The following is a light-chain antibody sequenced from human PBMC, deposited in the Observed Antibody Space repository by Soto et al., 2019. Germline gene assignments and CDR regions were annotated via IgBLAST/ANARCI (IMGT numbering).Light chain of an antibody. Sequence: DIQMTQSPSSLSASVGDRVTTTCRASQDIRSDLGWYQQRPGRAPKXLIYATFTSQSGVPSRFSGSRSGTELTITISNLQPEDCETYDGLQFNSYPRTFGQGTKVDIK. J-gene: IGKJ1*01. CDR3: LQFNSYPRT. V-gene: IGKV1-17*02. CDR2: ATF. CDR1: QDIRSD.